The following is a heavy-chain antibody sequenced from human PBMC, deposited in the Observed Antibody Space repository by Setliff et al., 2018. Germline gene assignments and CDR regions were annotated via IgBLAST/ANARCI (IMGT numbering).Heavy chain of an antibody. CDR1: GYTLTELS. D-gene: IGHD1-7*01. Sequence: ASVKVSCKVSGYTLTELSMHWVRQAPGKGLEWMGGFDPEDGETIYAQKFQGRVTMTEDTSTDTAYMELSSLRSEDTAVYYCARNAITGTTKKYYYYLDVWGQGTTVTVSS. CDR2: FDPEDGET. CDR3: ARNAITGTTKKYYYYLDV. J-gene: IGHJ6*03. V-gene: IGHV1-24*01.